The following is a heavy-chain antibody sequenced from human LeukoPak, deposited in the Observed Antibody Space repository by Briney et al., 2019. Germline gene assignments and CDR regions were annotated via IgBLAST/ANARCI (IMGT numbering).Heavy chain of an antibody. Sequence: PGGSLRLSCAASGFTFSSYAMSWVRQAPGKGLEWVSAVSGSGDNTYYADSVKGRFSISRDNSNNTLYLQMNSLRAEDTAVYYCARGGIAIPFDYWGQGTLVTVSS. CDR1: GFTFSSYA. CDR3: ARGGIAIPFDY. J-gene: IGHJ4*02. D-gene: IGHD6-13*01. CDR2: VSGSGDNT. V-gene: IGHV3-23*01.